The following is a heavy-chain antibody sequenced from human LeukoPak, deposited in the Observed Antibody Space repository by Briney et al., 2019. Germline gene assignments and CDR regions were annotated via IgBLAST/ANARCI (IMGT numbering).Heavy chain of an antibody. CDR2: ITDSGTTI. J-gene: IGHJ4*02. Sequence: GGSLILSCAASGFTFSSYEMNWVRQAPGKGLEWVSYITDSGTTIYYADSVKGRFTNSRDNAKNSLYLQMNSLRAEDTALYYCARGGFTYGYHYWGQGTLVTVSS. D-gene: IGHD5-18*01. CDR1: GFTFSSYE. V-gene: IGHV3-48*03. CDR3: ARGGFTYGYHY.